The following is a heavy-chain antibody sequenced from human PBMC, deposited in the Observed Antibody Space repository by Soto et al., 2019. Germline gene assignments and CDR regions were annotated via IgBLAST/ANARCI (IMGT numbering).Heavy chain of an antibody. CDR2: IYFSGST. V-gene: IGHV4-59*01. CDR3: ARAWAVPGSHWGD. J-gene: IGHJ4*02. CDR1: GDSMNPYY. D-gene: IGHD6-19*01. Sequence: QVQLQESGPGLVKTSETLSLTCTVSGDSMNPYYWSWIRQPPGKGLEWIGYIYFSGSTNFNPSLKSRVTLSLDTSKRQFFLKLTSVTAADTAAYYCARAWAVPGSHWGDWGRGTLVTVSS.